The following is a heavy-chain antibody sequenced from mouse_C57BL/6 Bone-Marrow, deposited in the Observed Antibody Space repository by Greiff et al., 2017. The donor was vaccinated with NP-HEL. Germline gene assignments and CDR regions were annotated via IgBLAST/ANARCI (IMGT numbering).Heavy chain of an antibody. D-gene: IGHD2-1*01. CDR3: ALVYYGNYYAMDY. J-gene: IGHJ4*01. CDR1: GFSLTSYG. CDR2: IWGGGST. Sequence: QVQLQQSGPGLVAPSQSLSITCTVSGFSLTSYGVDWVRQPPGKGLEWLGVIWGGGSTNYNSALMSRLISSKDNSKSQVFLKMNSLQTDDTAMDYCALVYYGNYYAMDYWGQGTSVTVSS. V-gene: IGHV2-9*01.